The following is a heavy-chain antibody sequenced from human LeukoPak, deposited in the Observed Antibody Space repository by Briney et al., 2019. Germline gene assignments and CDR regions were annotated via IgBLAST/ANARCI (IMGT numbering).Heavy chain of an antibody. D-gene: IGHD3-22*01. J-gene: IGHJ4*02. CDR2: IYHSGST. Sequence: SETLSLTCAVSGGSISSGGYSWSWIRQPPGKGLEWIGYIYHSGSTYYNPSLKSRVTISVDRSKNQFSLKLSSVTAADTAVYYCARGNENYYDSSGYYYFDYWGQGTLVTVSS. CDR1: GGSISSGGYS. V-gene: IGHV4-30-2*01. CDR3: ARGNENYYDSSGYYYFDY.